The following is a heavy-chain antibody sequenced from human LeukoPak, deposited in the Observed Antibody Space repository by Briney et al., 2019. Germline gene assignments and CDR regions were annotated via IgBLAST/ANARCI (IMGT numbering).Heavy chain of an antibody. V-gene: IGHV3-74*01. Sequence: GGSLRLSCAASGFTFSSYWMHWVRQAPGKGLVWVSRINSDGSSTSYADSVKGRFTISRDNAKNTLYLQMNSLRAEDTAVYYCARNPRTPYTIFGLVIIGHDAFYIWGQGTMVTVSS. CDR1: GFTFSSYW. D-gene: IGHD3-3*01. J-gene: IGHJ3*02. CDR2: INSDGSST. CDR3: ARNPRTPYTIFGLVIIGHDAFYI.